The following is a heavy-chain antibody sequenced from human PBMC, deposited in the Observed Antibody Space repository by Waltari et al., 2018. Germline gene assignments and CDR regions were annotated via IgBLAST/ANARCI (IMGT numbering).Heavy chain of an antibody. CDR2: NNHSGST. J-gene: IGHJ4*02. V-gene: IGHV4-34*01. D-gene: IGHD2-15*01. Sequence: QVQLQQWGAGLLKPSETLSLTCAVYGGSFSGYYWSWIRQPPGKGLGWIGGNNHSGSTNDTRSIKIRVTISVDTSKNHFSLKRSSVTAAYTAVYYCARRPWWGNYGRVLFDYWGQGTLVTVSS. CDR1: GGSFSGYY. CDR3: ARRPWWGNYGRVLFDY.